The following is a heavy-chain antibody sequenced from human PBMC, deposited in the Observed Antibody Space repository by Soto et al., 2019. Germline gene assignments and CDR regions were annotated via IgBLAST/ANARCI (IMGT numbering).Heavy chain of an antibody. CDR3: ARDRGGDLKAFDI. D-gene: IGHD3-10*01. CDR2: ISSSSSYI. J-gene: IGHJ3*02. Sequence: EVQLVESGGGLVKPGGSLRLSCAASGFTFSTYSMNWVRQAPGKGLEWVSSISSSSSYIYYADSVKGRFTISRDNAKNSLYLQMNSLRAEDTAVYYCARDRGGDLKAFDISGQGTMVTVSS. V-gene: IGHV3-21*01. CDR1: GFTFSTYS.